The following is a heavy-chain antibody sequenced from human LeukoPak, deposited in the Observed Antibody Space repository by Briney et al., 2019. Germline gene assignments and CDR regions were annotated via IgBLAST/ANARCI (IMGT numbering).Heavy chain of an antibody. CDR1: GFTFSSYA. J-gene: IGHJ6*03. V-gene: IGHV3-23*01. CDR2: ISGSGGSA. D-gene: IGHD6-13*01. CDR3: AKGGQQLVPYPYYYYYMDV. Sequence: PGGSLRLSCAASGFTFSSYAMSWVRQAPGKGLEWVSAISGSGGSAYCADPVKGRFTISRDNSKNTLYLQMNSLRAEDTAVYYCAKGGQQLVPYPYYYYYMDVWGKGTTVTVSS.